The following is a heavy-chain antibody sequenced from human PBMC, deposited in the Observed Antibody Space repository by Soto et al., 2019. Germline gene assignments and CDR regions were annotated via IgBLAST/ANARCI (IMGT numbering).Heavy chain of an antibody. V-gene: IGHV3-21*01. CDR3: ARDPTGGKSAVWYCSGGSCYDPAPFDY. CDR2: ISSSSSYI. Sequence: EVQLVESGGGLVKPGGSLRLSCAASGFTFSSYSMNWVRQAPGKGLEWVSSISSSSSYIYYADSVKGRFTISRDNAKNSLYLQMNSLRAEDTAVYYCARDPTGGKSAVWYCSGGSCYDPAPFDYWGQGTLVTVSS. D-gene: IGHD2-15*01. J-gene: IGHJ4*02. CDR1: GFTFSSYS.